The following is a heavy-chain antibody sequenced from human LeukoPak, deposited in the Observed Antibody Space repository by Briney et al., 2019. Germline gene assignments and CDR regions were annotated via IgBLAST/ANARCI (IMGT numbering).Heavy chain of an antibody. CDR1: GGSISNYY. V-gene: IGHV4-59*01. Sequence: PSETLSLTCTVSGGSISNYYWTWIRQPPGKGLEWIGYIYYSGSSNYNPSLKSRVTISVDTSKNQFSLKLSSVTAADTAVYYCARKSLFDLNAFDIWGQGTMVTVSS. D-gene: IGHD3-10*02. J-gene: IGHJ3*02. CDR2: IYYSGSS. CDR3: ARKSLFDLNAFDI.